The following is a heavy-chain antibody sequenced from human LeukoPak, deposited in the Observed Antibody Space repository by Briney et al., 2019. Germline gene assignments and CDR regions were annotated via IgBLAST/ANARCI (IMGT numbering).Heavy chain of an antibody. CDR1: GYTFTSYY. CDR3: ARDLGQTYYSDSSGYDH. J-gene: IGHJ4*02. CDR2: INPSSGTT. Sequence: ASVKVSCKASGYTFTSYYLHWVRQAPRQGLEWMGIINPSSGTTGYAQKFQGRVTMTRDTSTNTLYMELSSLRSEDTAVYYCARDLGQTYYSDSSGYDHWGQGTLVTVSS. D-gene: IGHD3-22*01. V-gene: IGHV1-46*01.